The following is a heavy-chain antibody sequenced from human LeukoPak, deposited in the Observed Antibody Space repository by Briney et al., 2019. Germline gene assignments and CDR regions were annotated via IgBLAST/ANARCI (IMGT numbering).Heavy chain of an antibody. Sequence: GRSLRLSCAASGFTFDDYAMHWVRQAPGKGLEWVSGISWNSGSIGYADSVKGRFTISRDNAKNSLYLQMNSLRAEDTALYYCAKGGGYYDSSGEGIHDAFDIWGQGTVVTVSS. CDR2: ISWNSGSI. V-gene: IGHV3-9*01. CDR1: GFTFDDYA. CDR3: AKGGGYYDSSGEGIHDAFDI. D-gene: IGHD3-22*01. J-gene: IGHJ3*02.